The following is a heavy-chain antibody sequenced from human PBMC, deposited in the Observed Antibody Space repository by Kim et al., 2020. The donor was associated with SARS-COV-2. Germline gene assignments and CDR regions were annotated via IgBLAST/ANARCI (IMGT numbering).Heavy chain of an antibody. CDR1: GFTLTSHF. V-gene: IGHV1-46*01. CDR3: VKEASRLKDFDF. CDR2: LIPGGNA. Sequence: ASVKVSCKASGFTLTSHFMHWVRQAPGQGLEYMGFLIPGGNAMYAQKFQGRVTMTRDTSANTVYMEVSSLRSEDTAIYYCVKEASRLKDFDFWGQGTLVIVSS. J-gene: IGHJ4*02.